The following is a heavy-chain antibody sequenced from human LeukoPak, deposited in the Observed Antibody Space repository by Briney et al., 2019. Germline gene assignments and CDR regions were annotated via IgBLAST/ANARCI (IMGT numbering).Heavy chain of an antibody. CDR1: GFTFSSYA. J-gene: IGHJ4*02. Sequence: GGSLRLSCAASGFTFSSYAMYWVRQAPGKGLEYVSAISTNGGSTYYANSVKGRFTNSSDNSKDTPDLQMGSLRAEDMALYYCAGGSSWYRGIDYWGQGTLVTVSS. CDR2: ISTNGGST. CDR3: AGGSSWYRGIDY. V-gene: IGHV3-64*01. D-gene: IGHD6-13*01.